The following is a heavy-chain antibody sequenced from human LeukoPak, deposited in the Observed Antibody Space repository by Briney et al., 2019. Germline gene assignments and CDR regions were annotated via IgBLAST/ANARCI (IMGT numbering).Heavy chain of an antibody. V-gene: IGHV3-7*01. CDR1: GFSFNYFW. CDR3: ARDAEVGTLFGVLSRYNWFDP. D-gene: IGHD3-3*01. CDR2: IKQDGTEK. J-gene: IGHJ5*02. Sequence: GGSLRLSCAASGFSFNYFWMSWVRQAPGEGLEWVANIKQDGTEKYYADSVKGRFTISRDNAKKSLYLQMNSLRAEDTAVYYCARDAEVGTLFGVLSRYNWFDPWGQGALVTVSS.